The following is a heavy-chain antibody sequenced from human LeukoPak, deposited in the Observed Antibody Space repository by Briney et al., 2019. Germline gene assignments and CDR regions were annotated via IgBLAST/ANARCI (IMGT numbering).Heavy chain of an antibody. Sequence: PSETLSLTCAVYGGSFSGYYWSWIRQPPGKGLEWIGEINHSGSTNYNPSLKSRVTISVDTSKNQFSLKLSSVTAADTAVYYCARSGQTWFDPWGQGTLVTVSS. V-gene: IGHV4-34*01. CDR1: GGSFSGYY. CDR2: INHSGST. CDR3: ARSGQTWFDP. J-gene: IGHJ5*02.